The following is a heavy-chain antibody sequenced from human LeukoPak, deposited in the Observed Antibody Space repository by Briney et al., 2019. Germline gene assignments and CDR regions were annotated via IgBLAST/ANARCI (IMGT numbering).Heavy chain of an antibody. J-gene: IGHJ4*02. CDR1: GFSLSTSGVG. Sequence: SGPTLVKPTQPLTLTCTFSGFSLSTSGVGVGWIRQPPGKALEWLAVIYWDDDKRFSPSLKNRLTITKDTSKNQVDLTMTNMDPVDTAPYFCVHNGRYCSGGTCYSLAFDYWGQGTLVTVSS. CDR2: IYWDDDK. D-gene: IGHD2-15*01. CDR3: VHNGRYCSGGTCYSLAFDY. V-gene: IGHV2-5*02.